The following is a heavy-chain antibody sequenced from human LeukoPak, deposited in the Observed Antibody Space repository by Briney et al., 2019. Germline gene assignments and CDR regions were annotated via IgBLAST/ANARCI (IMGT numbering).Heavy chain of an antibody. CDR3: ARAGYSYVTFDY. CDR1: GGSISSSNW. CDR2: IYHSGST. Sequence: PSETLSLTCAVSGGSISSSNWWSWVRQPPGKGLEWIGEIYHSGSTNYNPSLKSRVTISVDKSKNQFSLELSSVTAADTAVYYCARAGYSYVTFDYWGQGTLVTVSS. D-gene: IGHD5-18*01. J-gene: IGHJ4*02. V-gene: IGHV4-4*02.